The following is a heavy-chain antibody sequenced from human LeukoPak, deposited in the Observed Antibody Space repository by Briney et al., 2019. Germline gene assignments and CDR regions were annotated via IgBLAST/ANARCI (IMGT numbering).Heavy chain of an antibody. J-gene: IGHJ4*02. D-gene: IGHD2-21*02. CDR3: ARDVPIVVVTASPFDY. CDR2: ISSGSSTI. V-gene: IGHV3-48*02. Sequence: GGSLRLSCAASGFTFSSDSRNRVRQAPGKGLEGVSYISSGSSTIYYADSVKGRFTISRDNAKNSLYLQMNSPGYDDRSLYYCARDVPIVVVTASPFDYWGQGTLVTVSS. CDR1: GFTFSSDS.